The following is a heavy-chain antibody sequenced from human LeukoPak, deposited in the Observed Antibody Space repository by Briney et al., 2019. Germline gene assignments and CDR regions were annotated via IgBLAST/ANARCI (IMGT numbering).Heavy chain of an antibody. Sequence: QHWGSLRLSCAASGFTFSSYDMSWVRQAPGKGLEWVSAISGSGGSTYYADSVKGRFTISRDNSKNTLYLQMNSLRAEDTAVYYCAKEWELPRPNDYWGQGTLVTVSS. D-gene: IGHD1-26*01. CDR2: ISGSGGST. J-gene: IGHJ4*02. CDR1: GFTFSSYD. CDR3: AKEWELPRPNDY. V-gene: IGHV3-23*01.